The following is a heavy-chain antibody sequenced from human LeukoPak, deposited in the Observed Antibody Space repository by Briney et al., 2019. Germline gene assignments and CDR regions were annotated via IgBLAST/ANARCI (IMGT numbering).Heavy chain of an antibody. D-gene: IGHD6-19*01. V-gene: IGHV4-38-2*02. CDR3: ARVTGIAVAGTYY. CDR1: GYSISSGYY. Sequence: SETLSLTFTVSGYSISSGYYWGWIRQPPGKGLEWIGSIYHSGSTYYNPSLKSRVTISVDTSKNQFSLKLSSVTAADTAVYYCARVTGIAVAGTYYWGQGTLVTVSS. CDR2: IYHSGST. J-gene: IGHJ4*02.